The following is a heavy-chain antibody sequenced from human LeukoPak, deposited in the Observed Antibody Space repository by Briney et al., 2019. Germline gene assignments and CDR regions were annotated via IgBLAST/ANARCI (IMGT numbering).Heavy chain of an antibody. Sequence: GGSLRLSWAASGFTFDDYAMHWVRQAPGKGLEWVSGISWNSGSIGYADSVKGRFTISRDNAKNSLYLQMNSLRAEDTALYYCAKEGDYWGQGTLVTVSS. CDR3: AKEGDY. V-gene: IGHV3-9*01. J-gene: IGHJ4*02. CDR2: ISWNSGSI. CDR1: GFTFDDYA.